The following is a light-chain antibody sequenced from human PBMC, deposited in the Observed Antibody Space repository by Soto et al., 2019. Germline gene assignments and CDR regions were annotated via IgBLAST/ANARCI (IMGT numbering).Light chain of an antibody. CDR2: KAS. CDR1: QTISSW. CDR3: QHYNSYSEA. V-gene: IGKV1-5*03. Sequence: DIQMTQSPSTLSPSXGHRLTITCRPSQTISSWLAWYQQKPGKAPKLLIYKASTLKSGVPSRFSGSGSGTEFTLTISSLQPDDFATYYCQHYNSYSEAVGQGTKVDI. J-gene: IGKJ1*01.